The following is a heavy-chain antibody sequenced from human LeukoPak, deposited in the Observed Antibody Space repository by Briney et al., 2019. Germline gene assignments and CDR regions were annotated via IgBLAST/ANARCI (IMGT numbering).Heavy chain of an antibody. J-gene: IGHJ5*02. D-gene: IGHD5/OR15-5a*01. CDR1: GGSISSYY. V-gene: IGHV4-59*08. CDR2: IYYSGST. CDR3: AKYVSTGWFDR. Sequence: SETLSLTCTVSGGSISSYYWSWIRQPPGKGLEWIGYIYYSGSTNYNPPLKSRVTISVDTSENQFSLKLSSVTAADTAVYYCAKYVSTGWFDRWGQGTLVTASS.